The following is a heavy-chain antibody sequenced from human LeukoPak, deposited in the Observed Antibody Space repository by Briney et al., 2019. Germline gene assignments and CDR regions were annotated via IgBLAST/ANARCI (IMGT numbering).Heavy chain of an antibody. CDR1: GGSVSSNIYY. Sequence: SETLSVTCTVSGGSVSSNIYYWNWIRQPPGKGLVWIGYIYYSGSTNYNPSLKSRVIISVDTSKNQFSLKLTSLTAADTAVYYCAREDSSGYLGYWGQGTLVTVSS. CDR3: AREDSSGYLGY. D-gene: IGHD3-22*01. V-gene: IGHV4-61*01. J-gene: IGHJ4*02. CDR2: IYYSGST.